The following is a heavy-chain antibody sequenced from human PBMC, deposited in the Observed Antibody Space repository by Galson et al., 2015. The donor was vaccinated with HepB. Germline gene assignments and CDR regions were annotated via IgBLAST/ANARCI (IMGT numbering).Heavy chain of an antibody. J-gene: IGHJ5*02. CDR1: GFIVSSHY. CDR3: ARVASAGGHWFDP. D-gene: IGHD6-13*01. V-gene: IGHV3-53*04. CDR2: IYSGNST. Sequence: SLRLSCAASGFIVSSHYMSWVRQAPGKGLEWVSVIYSGNSTYYADSVKGRFTISRHNFKNTLELQMNNLTTEDTAVYYCARVASAGGHWFDPWGQGTLVIVSS.